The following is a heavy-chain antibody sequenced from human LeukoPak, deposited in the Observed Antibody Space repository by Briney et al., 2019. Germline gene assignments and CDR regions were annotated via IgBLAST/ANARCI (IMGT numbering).Heavy chain of an antibody. V-gene: IGHV4-59*08. CDR2: INHSGST. CDR1: GGSISSDY. J-gene: IGHJ3*02. Sequence: PSETLSLTCAVSGGSISSDYWSWIRQPPGKGLEWIGYINHSGSTNSNPSLESRVTISPDTSKNHFSLKLRSVTAADTAVYYCARHWAPCGGDCYAFDIWGQGTMVTVSS. D-gene: IGHD2-21*02. CDR3: ARHWAPCGGDCYAFDI.